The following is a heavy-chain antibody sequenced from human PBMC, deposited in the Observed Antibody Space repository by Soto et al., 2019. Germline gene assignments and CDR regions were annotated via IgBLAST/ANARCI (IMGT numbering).Heavy chain of an antibody. Sequence: SETLSLTCTVSGGSISSGDYYWSWIRQPPGKGLEWIGYIYYSGSTYYNPSLKSRVTISVDTSKNQFSLKLSSVTAADTAVYYCARGRIYYGSGSEPPHLDYWGQGTLVTVSS. V-gene: IGHV4-30-4*02. CDR3: ARGRIYYGSGSEPPHLDY. J-gene: IGHJ4*02. CDR1: GGSISSGDYY. CDR2: IYYSGST. D-gene: IGHD3-10*01.